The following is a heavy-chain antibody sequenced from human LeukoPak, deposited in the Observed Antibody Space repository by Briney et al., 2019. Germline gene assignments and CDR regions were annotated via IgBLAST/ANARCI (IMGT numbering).Heavy chain of an antibody. J-gene: IGHJ4*02. D-gene: IGHD4-11*01. V-gene: IGHV4-61*02. CDR2: IYTSGST. CDR3: ARDTVTSVFDY. CDR1: GGSISSGSYY. Sequence: PSQTLSLTCTVSGGSISSGSYYWSWIRQPAGKGLEWIGRIYTSGSTNYNPSLKSRVTISVDTSKNQFPLKLSSVTAADTAVYYCARDTVTSVFDYWGQGTLVTVSS.